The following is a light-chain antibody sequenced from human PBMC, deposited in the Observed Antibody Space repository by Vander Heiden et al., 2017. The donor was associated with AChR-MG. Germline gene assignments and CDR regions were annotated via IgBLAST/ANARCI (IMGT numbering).Light chain of an antibody. CDR3: SSYAGSNNVV. Sequence: QSALTQPPSASGSPGQSVTIPCTVTSSDVGGYNYGSWYQQHPGNAPNLMIYEVSKRPSGVPGRFSGSKSGNTATLTVSGLPAEDEADYYCSSYAGSNNVVFGGGTKLTVL. J-gene: IGLJ2*01. V-gene: IGLV2-8*01. CDR1: SSDVGGYNY. CDR2: EVS.